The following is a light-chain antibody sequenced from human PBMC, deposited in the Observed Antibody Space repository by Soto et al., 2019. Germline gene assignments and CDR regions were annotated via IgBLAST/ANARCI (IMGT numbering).Light chain of an antibody. CDR1: QSVLYSSNNKNY. Sequence: IVMTQSPDSLAVSLGERATINCKSSQSVLYSSNNKNYLAWYQQKPGQPPKLLIYWASTRESGVPDRFSGSGSGTDFTLTISSLQAEDVAVYYCQQYYSTPGITFGPGTKVDIK. CDR2: WAS. J-gene: IGKJ3*01. CDR3: QQYYSTPGIT. V-gene: IGKV4-1*01.